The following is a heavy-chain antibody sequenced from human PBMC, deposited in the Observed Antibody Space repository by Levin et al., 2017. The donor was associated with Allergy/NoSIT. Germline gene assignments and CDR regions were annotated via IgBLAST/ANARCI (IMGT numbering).Heavy chain of an antibody. CDR3: ARAPYYYGSGSDDYYYYRDV. CDR2: INPNSGGT. V-gene: IGHV1-2*02. Sequence: GASVKVSCKASGYTFTGYYMHWVRQAPGQGLEWMGWINPNSGGTNYAQKFQGRVTMTRDTSISTAYMELSRLRSDDTAVYYCARAPYYYGSGSDDYYYYRDVWGKGTTVNVS. CDR1: GYTFTGYY. J-gene: IGHJ6*03. D-gene: IGHD3-10*01.